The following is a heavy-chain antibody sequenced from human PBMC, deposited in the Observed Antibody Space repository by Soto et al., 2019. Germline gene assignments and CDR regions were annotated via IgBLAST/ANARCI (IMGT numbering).Heavy chain of an antibody. CDR2: ISRNSANI. Sequence: EVQLVESGGGLVQPGRSLRLSCAASGFTFDDYAMHWVRQAPGKGLEWVSGISRNSANIVYADSVKGRFTISRDNAKNSLYLQMNSLRAEDTAFYYCVKDAPGGGWLSDYWGRGTLVTVSS. D-gene: IGHD2-21*01. J-gene: IGHJ4*02. CDR3: VKDAPGGGWLSDY. V-gene: IGHV3-9*01. CDR1: GFTFDDYA.